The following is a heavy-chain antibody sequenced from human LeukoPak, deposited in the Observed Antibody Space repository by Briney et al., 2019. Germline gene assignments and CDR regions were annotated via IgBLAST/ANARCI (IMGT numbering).Heavy chain of an antibody. CDR2: MNPNSGNT. CDR3: ARAYYYDSSGYYYVQPAFDI. V-gene: IGHV1-8*01. J-gene: IGHJ3*02. CDR1: GYTFTSYD. Sequence: ASVKVSCKASGYTFTSYDINWVRQATGQGLEWMGWMNPNSGNTGYAQKFQGRVTMTRNTSISTAYMELSSLRSEDTAVYYCARAYYYDSSGYYYVQPAFDIWGQGTMVTVSS. D-gene: IGHD3-22*01.